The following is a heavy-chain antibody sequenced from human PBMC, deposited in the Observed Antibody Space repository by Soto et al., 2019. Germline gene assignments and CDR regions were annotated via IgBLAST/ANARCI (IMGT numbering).Heavy chain of an antibody. CDR2: IWYDGSNT. CDR1: GFIFSSYG. D-gene: IGHD6-13*01. J-gene: IGHJ6*02. Sequence: QVQLVESGGGVVQPGRSLRLSCAASGFIFSSYGMHWVRQDPGKGLEGVAVIWYDGSNTYYADSVKGRFTVYRDNSKNTLYLQMNSLRAEDTAVYYCARDGTAGYGMDVWGQGTTVTVSS. CDR3: ARDGTAGYGMDV. V-gene: IGHV3-33*01.